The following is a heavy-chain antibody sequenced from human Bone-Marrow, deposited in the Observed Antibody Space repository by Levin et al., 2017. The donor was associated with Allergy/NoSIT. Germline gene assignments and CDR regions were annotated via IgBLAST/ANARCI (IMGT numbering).Heavy chain of an antibody. V-gene: IGHV1-2*02. D-gene: IGHD5-24*01. CDR2: FNPDTGGA. Sequence: AASVKVSCKATGYTLTDHYVHWVRQAPGQGLEWLGWFNPDTGGAQYAEKFHGRLTMTRDTSINTAYLEVGSLIFGDTAIYYCARDPVKRDGYNLDYWGQGSLVTVSS. CDR3: ARDPVKRDGYNLDY. CDR1: GYTLTDHY. J-gene: IGHJ4*02.